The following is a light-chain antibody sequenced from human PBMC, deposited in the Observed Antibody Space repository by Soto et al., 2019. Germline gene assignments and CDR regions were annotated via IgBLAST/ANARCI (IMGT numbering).Light chain of an antibody. CDR3: SSYTSSSTLVYV. CDR1: SSDVGGYNY. J-gene: IGLJ1*01. CDR2: EVS. V-gene: IGLV2-14*01. Sequence: QSVLTQPASVSGSPGQSITISCTGTSSDVGGYNYVSWYQQHPGKAPKLMIYEVSNRPSGVSRRFSGSKSGNTASLTISGLQAEDEADYYCSSYTSSSTLVYVFGTGTKLTVL.